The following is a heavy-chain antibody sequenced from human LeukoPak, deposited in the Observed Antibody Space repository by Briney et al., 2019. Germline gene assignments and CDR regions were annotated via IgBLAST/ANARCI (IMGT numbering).Heavy chain of an antibody. Sequence: SETLSLTCAVYGGSFSGYYWSWIRQPPGKGLEWIGEINHSGSTNCNPSLKSRVTISVDTSKNQFSLKLSSMTAADAAVYYCARSYYSSTWAYFDFWGQGTLVTVSS. CDR1: GGSFSGYY. CDR2: INHSGST. CDR3: ARSYYSSTWAYFDF. J-gene: IGHJ4*02. V-gene: IGHV4-34*01. D-gene: IGHD6-13*01.